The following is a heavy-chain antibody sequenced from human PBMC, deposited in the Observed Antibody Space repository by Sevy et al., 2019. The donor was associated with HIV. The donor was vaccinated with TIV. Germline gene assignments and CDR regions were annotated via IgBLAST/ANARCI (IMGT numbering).Heavy chain of an antibody. J-gene: IGHJ4*01. CDR2: ISGSSTYI. CDR3: ARSYYDCSGYSTFDY. V-gene: IGHV3-21*06. Sequence: GGSQRLSCAASGFTFSVYSMSWVRQAPGKGLEWVSSISGSSTYIYHSDSVKGRFTISRDNAKNTLYLQMNSLRVEDTAVYYCARSYYDCSGYSTFDYWGQGTLVTVSS. CDR1: GFTFSVYS. D-gene: IGHD3-22*01.